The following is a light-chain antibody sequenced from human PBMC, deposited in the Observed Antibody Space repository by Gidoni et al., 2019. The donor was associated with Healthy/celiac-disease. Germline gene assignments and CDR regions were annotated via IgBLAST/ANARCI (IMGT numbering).Light chain of an antibody. J-gene: IGLJ3*02. CDR1: SGSIASNY. CDR3: QSYDSSNWV. Sequence: NFMLTQPHSVSESPGQTVTISCTRSSGSIASNYGQWYQQRPGSSPTTVIYEDNQRPSGVPDRFSGSIDSSSNSASLTISGLKTEDEADYYCQSYDSSNWVFGGGTKLTVL. CDR2: EDN. V-gene: IGLV6-57*01.